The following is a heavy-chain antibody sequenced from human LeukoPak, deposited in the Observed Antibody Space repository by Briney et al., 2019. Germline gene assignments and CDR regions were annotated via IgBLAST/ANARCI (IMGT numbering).Heavy chain of an antibody. CDR2: IHPGVSDT. CDR1: GFTLTDHW. J-gene: IGHJ4*02. CDR3: AASPPHCGADCPFDY. Sequence: GEPLKISCKGSGFTLTDHWIAWVRQMPGRGLEWVGIIHPGVSDTPKSPSFQGQVVISVDSSISTAYLQWNSLKASETAMYYCAASPPHCGADCPFDYWGQGTLVTVSS. D-gene: IGHD2-21*02. V-gene: IGHV5-51*01.